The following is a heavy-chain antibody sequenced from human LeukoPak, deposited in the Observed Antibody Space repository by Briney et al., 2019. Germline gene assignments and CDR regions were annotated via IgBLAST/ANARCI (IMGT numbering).Heavy chain of an antibody. V-gene: IGHV4-31*03. J-gene: IGHJ6*02. CDR2: IYYSGST. Sequence: SQSLSLTCTVSGGSISSGAYPWSWIRQHPGEGLEWIGYIYYSGSTYYNPSLKSRVSISVDTSKNQFSLKLSSVTAADTAVYYCARGRGVWGQGTTVTVPS. CDR3: ARGRGV. CDR1: GGSISSGAYP.